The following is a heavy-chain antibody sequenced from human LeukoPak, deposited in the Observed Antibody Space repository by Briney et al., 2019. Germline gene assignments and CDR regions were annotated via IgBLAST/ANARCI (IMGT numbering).Heavy chain of an antibody. Sequence: PGGSLRLSCAASGFTVSSNYMSWVRQAPGKGLEWVSLIYSGSNTYYADSVKGRFTISRDNSKNTLYLQMNSLRAEDTAVYYCAKGDYYDSSGYYWGQGTLVTVSS. CDR3: AKGDYYDSSGYY. V-gene: IGHV3-53*01. J-gene: IGHJ4*02. D-gene: IGHD3-22*01. CDR2: IYSGSNT. CDR1: GFTVSSNY.